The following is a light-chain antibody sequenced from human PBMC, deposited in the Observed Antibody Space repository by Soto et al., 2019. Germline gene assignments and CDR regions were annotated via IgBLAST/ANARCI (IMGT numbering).Light chain of an antibody. Sequence: DIVMTQSPLSLPVTPGEPASIYCRSSQSLLHSNGYNYLDWYLQKPGQSPQLLIYLGSNRASGELDRFSGSGTGTDFTREISRVEPEDVGVYYRIQTLQWWTGRQEPKVEI. CDR3: IQTLQWWT. CDR1: QSLLHSNGYNY. CDR2: LGS. V-gene: IGKV2-28*01. J-gene: IGKJ1*01.